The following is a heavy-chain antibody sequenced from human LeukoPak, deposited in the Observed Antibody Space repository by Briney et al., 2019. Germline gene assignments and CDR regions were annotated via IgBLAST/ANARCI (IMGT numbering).Heavy chain of an antibody. V-gene: IGHV3-23*01. Sequence: GGSLRLSCAASGFSFSTYAMSWVRRAPARGPEWVSSIRSGGETFYADSVKGRFTLSRDESRNTVYLQMNNLRVEDTAIYYCAKANWVSNADAVWWGQRTQVTVSS. D-gene: IGHD2-2*01. CDR2: IRSGGET. J-gene: IGHJ4*02. CDR3: AKANWVSNADAVW. CDR1: GFSFSTYA.